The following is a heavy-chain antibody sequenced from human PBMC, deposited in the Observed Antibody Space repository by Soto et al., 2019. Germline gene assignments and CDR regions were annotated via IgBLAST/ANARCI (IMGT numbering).Heavy chain of an antibody. CDR1: GFSVSSGIYY. Sequence: SETLSLTCTFSGFSVSSGIYYWSWIRQPPGKGLEWIGYIYYSGSTNYNPSLKSRVTISVDTSKNQFSLKLSSVTAADTAVYYCARDFSSSWNYYYYGMDVWGQGTKVTVSS. CDR2: IYYSGST. V-gene: IGHV4-61*01. J-gene: IGHJ6*02. D-gene: IGHD6-13*01. CDR3: ARDFSSSWNYYYYGMDV.